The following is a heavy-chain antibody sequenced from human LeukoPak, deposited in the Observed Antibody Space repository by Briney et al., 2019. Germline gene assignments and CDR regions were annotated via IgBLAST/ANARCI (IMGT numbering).Heavy chain of an antibody. CDR3: TGRNNSEDY. D-gene: IGHD2/OR15-2a*01. Sequence: GGSLRLSCTASGFTFSDYYMNWVRQAPGKGLEWVSIISDNGDSTYYADSVKGRFTISRDNSKNTLYLQMNSLKAEDTAVYYCTGRNNSEDYWGQGTLVTVSS. CDR1: GFTFSDYY. V-gene: IGHV3-23*01. CDR2: ISDNGDST. J-gene: IGHJ4*02.